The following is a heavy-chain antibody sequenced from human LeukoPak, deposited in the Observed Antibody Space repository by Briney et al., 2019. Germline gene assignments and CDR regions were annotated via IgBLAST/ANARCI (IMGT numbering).Heavy chain of an antibody. CDR2: IYYSGST. D-gene: IGHD4-17*01. Sequence: PSETLSLTCTVSGGSISSGDYYWSWIRQPPGKGLEWIGYIYYSGSTCYNPSLKSRVTISVDTSKNQFSLKLSSVTAADTAVYYCARTTYDYGDYWLDYWGQGTLVTVSS. CDR1: GGSISSGDYY. CDR3: ARTTYDYGDYWLDY. J-gene: IGHJ4*02. V-gene: IGHV4-30-4*01.